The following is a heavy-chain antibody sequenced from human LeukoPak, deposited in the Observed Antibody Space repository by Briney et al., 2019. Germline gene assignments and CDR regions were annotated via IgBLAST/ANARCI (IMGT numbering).Heavy chain of an antibody. CDR3: ARRNGHTWDVGNWFDP. CDR2: ISYNGIT. V-gene: IGHV4-39*01. Sequence: SETLSLTCSLSGDSIRTNSYFWAWIRQPPGMELEWIGSISYNGITYYNPFLTSRAIVSVDTSKNQFSLNLNSVTAADTAVYYCARRNGHTWDVGNWFDPWGQGTLVTVSS. CDR1: GDSIRTNSYF. D-gene: IGHD5-24*01. J-gene: IGHJ5*02.